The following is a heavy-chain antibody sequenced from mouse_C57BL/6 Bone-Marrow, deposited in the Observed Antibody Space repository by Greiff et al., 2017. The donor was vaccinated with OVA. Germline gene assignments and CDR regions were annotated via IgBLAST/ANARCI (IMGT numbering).Heavy chain of an antibody. CDR1: GYTFTDYY. CDR2: IFPGSGST. V-gene: IGHV1-75*01. J-gene: IGHJ4*01. CDR3: ARKGGTTVVDSAYYAMDY. D-gene: IGHD1-1*01. Sequence: QVQLKESGPELVKPGASVKISCKASGYTFTDYYINWVKQRPGQGLEWIGWIFPGSGSTYYNEKFKGKATLTVDKSSSTAYMLLSSLTSEDSAVYFCARKGGTTVVDSAYYAMDYWGQGTSVTVSS.